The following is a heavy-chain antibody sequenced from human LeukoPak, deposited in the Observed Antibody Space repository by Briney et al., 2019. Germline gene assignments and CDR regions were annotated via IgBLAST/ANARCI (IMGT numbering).Heavy chain of an antibody. V-gene: IGHV1-2*02. D-gene: IGHD3-3*01. CDR1: GYTCTGYY. CDR2: INPNSGGT. J-gene: IGHJ5*02. CDR3: ASRVQGVNDLFDP. Sequence: ASVKVSCKASGYTCTGYYMHWVRQAPGQGLEWMGWINPNSGGTNYAQKFQGRVTMTRDTSISTAYMELSRLRSDDTAVYYCASRVQGVNDLFDPWGQGTLVTVSS.